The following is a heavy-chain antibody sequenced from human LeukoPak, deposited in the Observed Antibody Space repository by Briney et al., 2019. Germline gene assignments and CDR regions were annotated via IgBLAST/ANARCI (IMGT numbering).Heavy chain of an antibody. J-gene: IGHJ4*02. D-gene: IGHD2-8*01. V-gene: IGHV3-48*01. CDR1: GFTFSTYS. CDR2: ISSSSSTI. Sequence: GGSLRLSCAASGFTFSTYSMHWVRQAPGKGLEWVSYISSSSSTIYYADSVKGRFTISRDNAKNSLYLQMNSLRAEDTAMYYCARGASRPQIGYCTNGVCQNFDYWGQGTLVTVSS. CDR3: ARGASRPQIGYCTNGVCQNFDY.